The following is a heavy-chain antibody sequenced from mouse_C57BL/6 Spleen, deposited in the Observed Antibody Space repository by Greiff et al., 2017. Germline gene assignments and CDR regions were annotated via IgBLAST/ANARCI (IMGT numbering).Heavy chain of an antibody. CDR1: GYSFTDYN. Sequence: VQLKQSGPELVKPGASVKISCKASGYSFTDYNMNWVKQSNGKSLEWIGVINPNYGTTSYNQKFKGKATLTVDQSSSTAYMQLNSLTSEDSAVYYCAPHYDYDVAWFAYWGQGTLVTVSA. V-gene: IGHV1-39*01. J-gene: IGHJ3*01. CDR3: APHYDYDVAWFAY. CDR2: INPNYGTT. D-gene: IGHD2-4*01.